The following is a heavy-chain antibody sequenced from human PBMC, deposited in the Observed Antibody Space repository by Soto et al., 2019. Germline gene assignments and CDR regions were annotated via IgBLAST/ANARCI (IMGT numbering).Heavy chain of an antibody. Sequence: QVQLVESGGGVVQPGRSLRLSCAASGLPFTTYGMHWVREGPGKGLEWVAVISYDGSNRYYADSVKGRFTISRDNSKNTLYLQMNDLRPEDTALYYCVGGQYYFDYRGQGTLVTVSS. V-gene: IGHV3-30*03. CDR1: GLPFTTYG. D-gene: IGHD3-10*01. CDR2: ISYDGSNR. CDR3: VGGQYYFDY. J-gene: IGHJ4*02.